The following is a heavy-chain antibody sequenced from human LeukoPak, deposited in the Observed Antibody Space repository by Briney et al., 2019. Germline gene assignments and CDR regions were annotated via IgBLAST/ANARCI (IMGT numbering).Heavy chain of an antibody. Sequence: PGGSLRLSCAASGFTFSSYSMNWVRQAPGKGLEWVSSISSSSIYIYYADSVKGRFTISRDNAKNSLYLQMNSLRAEDTAVYYCARGNGKYGSGTKNNWFDPWGQGTLVTVSS. CDR2: ISSSSIYI. D-gene: IGHD3-10*01. CDR3: ARGNGKYGSGTKNNWFDP. V-gene: IGHV3-21*01. CDR1: GFTFSSYS. J-gene: IGHJ5*02.